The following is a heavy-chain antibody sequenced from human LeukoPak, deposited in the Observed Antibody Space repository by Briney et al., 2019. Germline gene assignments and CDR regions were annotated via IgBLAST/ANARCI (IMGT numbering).Heavy chain of an antibody. V-gene: IGHV3-7*01. CDR3: ARLVGTVTTYDY. D-gene: IGHD1-7*01. Sequence: GGSLRLSCAAPGFTFSNHWMSWVRQAPGKGLEWVASITPDGSGDYYMDSVKGRFTISRDNAENSLYLQMNSLGAEDTAVYYCARLVGTVTTYDYWGQGTLVTVSS. CDR2: ITPDGSGD. J-gene: IGHJ4*02. CDR1: GFTFSNHW.